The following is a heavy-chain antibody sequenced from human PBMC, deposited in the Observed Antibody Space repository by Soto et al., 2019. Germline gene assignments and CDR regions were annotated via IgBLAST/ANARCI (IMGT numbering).Heavy chain of an antibody. CDR1: GGSISSGGYS. J-gene: IGHJ5*02. D-gene: IGHD3-16*01. CDR3: ARLLLGGDWFDP. CDR2: IYHSGST. Sequence: PSETLSLTCAVSGGSISSGGYSWGWIRQPPGKGLEWIGYIYHSGSTYYNPSLKSRVTISVDTSKNQFSLKLSSVTAADTAVYYCARLLLGGDWFDPWGQGTLVTVSS. V-gene: IGHV4-30-2*01.